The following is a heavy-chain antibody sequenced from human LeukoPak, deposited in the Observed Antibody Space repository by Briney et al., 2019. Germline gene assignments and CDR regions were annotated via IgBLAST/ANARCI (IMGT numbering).Heavy chain of an antibody. V-gene: IGHV3-23*01. Sequence: GGSLRLSCAASGFSFGTYAMTWVRQAPGKGLEWVSTISDTGGSTYYADSVKGPFTISRDNSKNTLYLQMNSLRAEDTAVYYCARDSNGPAFWGQGTLVTVSS. J-gene: IGHJ4*02. CDR3: ARDSNGPAF. D-gene: IGHD6-19*01. CDR2: ISDTGGST. CDR1: GFSFGTYA.